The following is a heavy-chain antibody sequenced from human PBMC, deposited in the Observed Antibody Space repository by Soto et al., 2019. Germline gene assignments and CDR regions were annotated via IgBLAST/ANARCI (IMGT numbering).Heavy chain of an antibody. D-gene: IGHD3-10*01. J-gene: IGHJ4*02. CDR1: GYTFTSYG. V-gene: IGHV1-18*01. Sequence: QVQLVQSGAEVKKPGASVKVSCKASGYTFTSYGISWVRQAPGQGLEWMGWISAYNGNTNYAQKLQGRVTMTTDTSTSTAYMELRSLRSDDTAVYYCVRAGYYYGSGSTLVYFDYWGQGTLVTVSS. CDR3: VRAGYYYGSGSTLVYFDY. CDR2: ISAYNGNT.